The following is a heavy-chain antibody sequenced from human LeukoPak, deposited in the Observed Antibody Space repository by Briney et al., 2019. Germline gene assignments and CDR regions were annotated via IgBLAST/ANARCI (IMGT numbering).Heavy chain of an antibody. J-gene: IGHJ6*02. D-gene: IGHD3-10*01. V-gene: IGHV3-33*01. Sequence: PGRSLRLSCAASGSTFSSYGMHWVRQAPGKGLEWVAVIWYDGSNKYYADSVKGRFTISRDNSENTLYLQMNSLRAEDTAVYYCARSGVRGVISYYYYGMDVWGQGTTVTVSS. CDR3: ARSGVRGVISYYYYGMDV. CDR2: IWYDGSNK. CDR1: GSTFSSYG.